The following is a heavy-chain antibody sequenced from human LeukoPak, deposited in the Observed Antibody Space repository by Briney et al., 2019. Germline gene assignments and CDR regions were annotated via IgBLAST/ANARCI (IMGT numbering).Heavy chain of an antibody. V-gene: IGHV3-11*04. CDR3: AELGITMIGGV. J-gene: IGHJ6*04. CDR1: GFTFSDYY. Sequence: GGSLRLSCAASGFTFSDYYMTWIRQSPEKGLQWVSYISDSDNTIYYANSMKGRFTISRDNAKNSPYLQMNSLRAEDTAVYYCAELGITMIGGVWGKGTTVTISS. D-gene: IGHD3-10*02. CDR2: ISDSDNTI.